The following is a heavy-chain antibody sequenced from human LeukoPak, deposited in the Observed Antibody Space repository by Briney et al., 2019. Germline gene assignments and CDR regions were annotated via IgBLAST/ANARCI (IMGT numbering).Heavy chain of an antibody. CDR1: GFTFSDYY. J-gene: IGHJ4*02. CDR3: ARARQLYGYSSSSDY. CDR2: ISSSGSTI. D-gene: IGHD6-6*01. V-gene: IGHV3-11*01. Sequence: GGSLRLSCAASGFTFSDYYMSWIRQAPGKGLEWVSYISSSGSTIYYADSVKGRFTTSRDNAKTSLYLQMNSLRAEDTAVYYCARARQLYGYSSSSDYWGQGTLVTVSS.